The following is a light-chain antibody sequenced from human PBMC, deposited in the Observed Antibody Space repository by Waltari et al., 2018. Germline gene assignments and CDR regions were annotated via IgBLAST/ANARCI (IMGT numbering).Light chain of an antibody. V-gene: IGKV3-11*01. Sequence: EIVLTQPPATLSLSPGERATLSCRASQSVSSYLAWYQQKPGQAPRLLIYDAPNRATGIPARFSGSGSGTDFTLTISSLEPEDFAVYYCQQRSNWPPWTFGQGTKVEIK. CDR1: QSVSSY. CDR2: DAP. J-gene: IGKJ1*01. CDR3: QQRSNWPPWT.